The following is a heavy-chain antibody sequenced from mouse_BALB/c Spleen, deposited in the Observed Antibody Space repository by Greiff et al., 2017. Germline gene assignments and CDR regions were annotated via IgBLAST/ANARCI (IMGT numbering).Heavy chain of an antibody. CDR2: ISDGGSYT. CDR3: ARAGGNYVGAMGY. J-gene: IGHJ4*01. D-gene: IGHD2-1*01. Sequence: VKLVESGGGLVKPGGSLKLSCAASGFTFSDYYMYWVRQTPEKRLEWVATISDGGSYTYYPDSVKGRFTISRDNAKNNLYLQMSSLKSEDTAMYYCARAGGNYVGAMGYWGQGTSVTVSS. V-gene: IGHV5-4*02. CDR1: GFTFSDYY.